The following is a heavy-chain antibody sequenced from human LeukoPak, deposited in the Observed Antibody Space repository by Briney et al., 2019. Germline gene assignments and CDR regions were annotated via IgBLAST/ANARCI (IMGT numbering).Heavy chain of an antibody. Sequence: QAGGSLRVSYGASGFSFGNYAMSSVRQAPGEGLEWVSAISNSGGTIHYADSVKGRFTISRDNSKNTLYLQMNSLTAEDTAVYHCAKDKGFGRYYYLDDWGQGTLVIVSS. D-gene: IGHD1-26*01. CDR1: GFSFGNYA. CDR3: AKDKGFGRYYYLDD. CDR2: ISNSGGTI. J-gene: IGHJ4*02. V-gene: IGHV3-23*01.